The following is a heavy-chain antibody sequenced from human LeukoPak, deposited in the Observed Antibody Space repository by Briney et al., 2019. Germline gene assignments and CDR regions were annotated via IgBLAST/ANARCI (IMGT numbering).Heavy chain of an antibody. D-gene: IGHD6-19*01. CDR1: GGSISSYY. CDR2: IYYSGST. J-gene: IGHJ4*02. Sequence: ASETLSLTCTVSGGSISSYYWSWIRQPPGKGLEWIGYIYYSGSTNYNPSLKSRVTISVDTSKNQFSLKLSSVIAADTAVYYCATDSSGLYFDYWGQGTLVTVSS. CDR3: ATDSSGLYFDY. V-gene: IGHV4-59*01.